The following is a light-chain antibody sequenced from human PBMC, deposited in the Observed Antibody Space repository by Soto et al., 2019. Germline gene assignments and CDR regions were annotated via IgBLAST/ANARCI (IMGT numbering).Light chain of an antibody. V-gene: IGLV1-40*01. Sequence: QSALTQSPSVSGAPGQRVSISCTGTSSNIGSGFDVHWYQQLPATAPKLLIYGNNHPPSVVPDRFSGSKSGTSASLAITALQAEDYTYYSCQSSDNNLSVASNFGTGTNLTFL. CDR3: QSSDNNLSVASN. CDR1: SSNIGSGFD. J-gene: IGLJ1*01. CDR2: GNN.